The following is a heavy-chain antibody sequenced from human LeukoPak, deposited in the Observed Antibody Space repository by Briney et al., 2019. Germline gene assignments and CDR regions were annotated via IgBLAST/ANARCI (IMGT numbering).Heavy chain of an antibody. Sequence: SETLSLTCGVYGESSSTYYWSWIRQPPDKGLEWIGEINHSGSTNYNLSLKSRVTISVDTSKNQFSLKLSSVTAADTAVYYCARGSWQLAEEVYWGQGTLVTVSS. J-gene: IGHJ4*02. CDR3: ARGSWQLAEEVY. CDR2: INHSGST. CDR1: GESSSTYY. V-gene: IGHV4-34*01. D-gene: IGHD6-6*01.